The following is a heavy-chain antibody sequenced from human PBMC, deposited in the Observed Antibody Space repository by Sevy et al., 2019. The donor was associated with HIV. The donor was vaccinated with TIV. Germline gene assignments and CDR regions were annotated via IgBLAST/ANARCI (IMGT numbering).Heavy chain of an antibody. J-gene: IGHJ4*02. D-gene: IGHD3-22*01. CDR1: GGSISSGGYY. V-gene: IGHV4-31*03. Sequence: SETLSLTCTVSGGSISSGGYYWSWIRQHPGKGLEWIGYIYYSGSTYYNPSLKSRVTISVDTSKNQLSLKLSSVTAADTAVYYCAREYYYDSSGYTPPGYWGQGTLVTVSS. CDR3: AREYYYDSSGYTPPGY. CDR2: IYYSGST.